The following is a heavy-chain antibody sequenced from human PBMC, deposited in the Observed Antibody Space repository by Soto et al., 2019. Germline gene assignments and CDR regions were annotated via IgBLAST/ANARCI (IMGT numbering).Heavy chain of an antibody. Sequence: ASVKVSCKASGYSFTSYDINWVRQATGQGLEWMGWMNPNSGNTGYAQKFQGRVTMTRNTSISTAYMELSSLRSEDTAVYYCAGRRTRYCSSTSCYPNWFDPWGQGTLVTVSS. J-gene: IGHJ5*02. V-gene: IGHV1-8*01. CDR3: AGRRTRYCSSTSCYPNWFDP. CDR2: MNPNSGNT. CDR1: GYSFTSYD. D-gene: IGHD2-2*01.